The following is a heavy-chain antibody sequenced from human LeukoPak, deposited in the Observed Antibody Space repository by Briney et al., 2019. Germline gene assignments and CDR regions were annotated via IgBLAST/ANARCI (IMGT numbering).Heavy chain of an antibody. D-gene: IGHD5-18*01. V-gene: IGHV3-53*01. CDR3: ARGGYSYGYSDY. J-gene: IGHJ4*02. Sequence: PGGSLRLSCTASGFTVSSNYITWVRRAPGKGLEWVSFIYSGGSTFYADSVKDRLTISRDNSKNTLYLQVNSLRAEDTAVYYCARGGYSYGYSDYWGQGTLVTVSS. CDR2: IYSGGST. CDR1: GFTVSSNY.